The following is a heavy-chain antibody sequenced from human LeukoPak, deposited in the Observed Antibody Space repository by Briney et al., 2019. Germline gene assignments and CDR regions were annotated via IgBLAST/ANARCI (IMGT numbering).Heavy chain of an antibody. Sequence: GGSLRLSCAASGFTFSSYWMHWVRQAPGKGLVWVSRINSDGSSTNYADSVKGRFTISRDNAKNTLYLQMNSLRAEDTAVYYRAREVKYYDFWSGYYYYYMDVWGKGTTVTVSS. V-gene: IGHV3-74*01. CDR1: GFTFSSYW. CDR2: INSDGSST. D-gene: IGHD3-3*01. J-gene: IGHJ6*03. CDR3: AREVKYYDFWSGYYYYYMDV.